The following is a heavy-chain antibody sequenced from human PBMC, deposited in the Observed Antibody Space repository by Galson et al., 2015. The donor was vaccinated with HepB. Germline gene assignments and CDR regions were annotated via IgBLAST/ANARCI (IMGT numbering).Heavy chain of an antibody. J-gene: IGHJ4*02. CDR1: GFTFSSYA. CDR2: ISSNGGST. CDR3: VKSKAVVLPGGGY. V-gene: IGHV3-64D*06. D-gene: IGHD6-19*01. Sequence: SLRLSCAASGFTFSSYAMHWVRQAPGKGLEYVSAISSNGGSTYYADSVKGRFTISRDNSKNTLYLQMSSLRAEDTAVYYCVKSKAVVLPGGGYWGQGTLVTVSS.